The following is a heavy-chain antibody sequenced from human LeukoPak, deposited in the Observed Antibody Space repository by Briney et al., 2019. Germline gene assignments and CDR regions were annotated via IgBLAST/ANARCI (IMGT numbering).Heavy chain of an antibody. CDR1: GGSISSGDYY. CDR2: IYYSGST. V-gene: IGHV4-30-4*01. CDR3: AREGKNYYDSSGYYPDY. D-gene: IGHD3-22*01. Sequence: SQTLSLTCTVSGGSISSGDYYWSWIRQPPGKGLEWIGYIYYSGSTYYNPSLKSRVTISVDTSKNHFSLKLSSVTAADTAVYYCAREGKNYYDSSGYYPDYWGQGTLVTVSS. J-gene: IGHJ4*02.